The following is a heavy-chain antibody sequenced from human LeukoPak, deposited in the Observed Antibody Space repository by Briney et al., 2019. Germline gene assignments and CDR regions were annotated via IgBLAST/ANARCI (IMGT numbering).Heavy chain of an antibody. CDR1: GFTFSSYT. J-gene: IGHJ6*02. V-gene: IGHV3-53*01. CDR2: VYSGGTT. Sequence: GGSLRLSCAASGFTFSSYTMNWVRQPPGKGLEWVSVVYSGGTTDFADSVKGRFLISRDNSKNKVYLQMNRLSAEDTAVYYCATGLGETGHYAFYYGMDVWGQGTTVIVSS. CDR3: ATGLGETGHYAFYYGMDV. D-gene: IGHD3-10*01.